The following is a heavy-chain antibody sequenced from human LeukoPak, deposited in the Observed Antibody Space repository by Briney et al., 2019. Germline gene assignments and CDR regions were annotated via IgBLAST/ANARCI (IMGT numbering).Heavy chain of an antibody. CDR3: AKGAGYNNGDASDI. CDR2: ISGDGGRI. J-gene: IGHJ3*02. CDR1: GFTFNNYA. Sequence: GGSLRLSCAAPGFTFNNYAMHWVRQGPGKGLEWVSLISGDGGRIYYADSMKGRFTISRDNSKNSLYLQMNSLRTEDTALYYCAKGAGYNNGDASDIWGLGTMVTVSP. D-gene: IGHD5-24*01. V-gene: IGHV3-43*02.